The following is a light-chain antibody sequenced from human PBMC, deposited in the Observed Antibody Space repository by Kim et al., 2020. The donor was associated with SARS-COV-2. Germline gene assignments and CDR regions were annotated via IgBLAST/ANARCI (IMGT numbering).Light chain of an antibody. J-gene: IGLJ3*02. CDR1: GSNMRNNF. CDR3: GTWDTSLSAWV. CDR2: DNK. V-gene: IGLV1-51*01. Sequence: GPRYAIPCSGSGSNMRNNFGSWNQKCPGTAPNLLLCDNKERPSGIPDQFSGSKSGPSATLGITGLQTGDESDYYCGTWDTSLSAWVFGGGTQLTVL.